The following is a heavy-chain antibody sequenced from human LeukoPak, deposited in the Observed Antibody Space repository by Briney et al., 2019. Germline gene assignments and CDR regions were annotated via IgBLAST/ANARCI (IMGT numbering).Heavy chain of an antibody. D-gene: IGHD5-18*01. J-gene: IGHJ3*02. CDR2: IRYDGGNK. CDR3: ARARSSYGYGDAFDI. V-gene: IGHV3-30*02. Sequence: GGSLRLSCAASGFTFSYYGMHWVRQAPGKGLEWVAFIRYDGGNKYYADSVKGRFTISRDNSKNTLYLQMNSLRAEDTAVYYCARARSSYGYGDAFDIWGQGTMVTVSS. CDR1: GFTFSYYG.